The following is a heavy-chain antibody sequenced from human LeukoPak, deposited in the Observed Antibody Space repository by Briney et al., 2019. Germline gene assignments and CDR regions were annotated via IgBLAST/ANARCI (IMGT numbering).Heavy chain of an antibody. J-gene: IGHJ6*03. CDR1: GYSITSGYY. CDR3: ARGATVNGSGSYYLYYYYYYMDV. V-gene: IGHV4-38-2*02. Sequence: SETLSLTCTVSGYSITSGYYWGWIRQAPGKGLEWIGSLYYRGSTNYNPSLKSRVTISVDTSKNQFSLKLGSVTAADTAVYYCARGATVNGSGSYYLYYYYYYMDVWGKGTTVTVSS. CDR2: LYYRGST. D-gene: IGHD3-10*01.